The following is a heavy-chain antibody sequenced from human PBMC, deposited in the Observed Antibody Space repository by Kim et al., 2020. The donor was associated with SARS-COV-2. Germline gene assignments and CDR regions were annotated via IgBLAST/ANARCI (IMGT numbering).Heavy chain of an antibody. CDR1: GGSISGNY. V-gene: IGHV4-59*08. D-gene: IGHD6-19*01. CDR3: ARGPIALTGTYAFDI. Sequence: SETLSLTCSVSGGSISGNYWSWIRQSPGKGLEWIGYIFYSGTTNYNPSLKSRVTISVDTSKNQFSLMLNSLTAADTAVYYCARGPIALTGTYAFDIWGQGTMVIVSS. J-gene: IGHJ3*02. CDR2: IFYSGTT.